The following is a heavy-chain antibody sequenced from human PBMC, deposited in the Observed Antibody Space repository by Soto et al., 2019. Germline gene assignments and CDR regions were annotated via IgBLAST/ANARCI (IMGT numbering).Heavy chain of an antibody. J-gene: IGHJ4*02. CDR3: ARVVYYYDSSGYYPGIDY. D-gene: IGHD3-22*01. V-gene: IGHV4-59*01. CDR1: GGSISSYY. Sequence: PSETLSLTCTVSGGSISSYYWSWIRQPPGKGLEWIGYIYYSGSTNYNPSLKSRVTISVDTSKNQFSLKLSSVTAADTAVYYCARVVYYYDSSGYYPGIDYWGQGTLVTVSS. CDR2: IYYSGST.